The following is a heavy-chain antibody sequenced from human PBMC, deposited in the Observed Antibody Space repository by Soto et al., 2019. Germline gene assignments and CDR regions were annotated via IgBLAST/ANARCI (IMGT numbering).Heavy chain of an antibody. CDR1: GGSITRRSSY. Sequence: SSETLSLTCIVSGGSITRRSSYWAWIRQPPWKGLEWVGTFYDGNTYHNPSLRSRITIAVDTSKNQFSLKLNSVAAADTAFYYCATTRGLAVGGSFDYWGQGMLVTVSS. CDR3: ATTRGLAVGGSFDY. J-gene: IGHJ4*02. CDR2: FYDGNT. D-gene: IGHD3-10*01. V-gene: IGHV4-39*01.